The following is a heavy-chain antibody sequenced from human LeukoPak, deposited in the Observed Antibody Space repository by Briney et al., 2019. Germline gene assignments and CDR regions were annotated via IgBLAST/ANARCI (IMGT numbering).Heavy chain of an antibody. CDR3: ARVGAMRWDY. J-gene: IGHJ4*02. Sequence: GRSLRLSCAASGFTFSNYSMNRVRQVPGQGLEWVSYISSSSSTIYSAGAVKGRFTISRDNAKNSLYLQMNSLRAEDTAVYYCARVGAMRWDYWGQGTLVTVSS. CDR1: GFTFSNYS. D-gene: IGHD1-26*01. CDR2: ISSSSSTI. V-gene: IGHV3-48*01.